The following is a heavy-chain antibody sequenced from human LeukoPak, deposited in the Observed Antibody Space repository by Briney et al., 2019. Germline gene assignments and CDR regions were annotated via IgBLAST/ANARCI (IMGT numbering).Heavy chain of an antibody. D-gene: IGHD1-20*01. V-gene: IGHV4-39*07. CDR2: IYYSGST. CDR3: ARDLPSNWYNWNDVYY. CDR1: GGSISSSNYY. J-gene: IGHJ4*02. Sequence: PSETLSLTCTVSGGSISSSNYYWGWIRQPPGKGLEWIGSIYYSGSTYYNPSLKSRVTISVDTSKNQFSLKLSSVTAADTAVYYCARDLPSNWYNWNDVYYWGQGTLVTVSS.